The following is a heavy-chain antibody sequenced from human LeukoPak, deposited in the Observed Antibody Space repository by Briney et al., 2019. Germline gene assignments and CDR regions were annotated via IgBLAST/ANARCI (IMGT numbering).Heavy chain of an antibody. Sequence: KPSQTLSLTCTVSGGSISSGGYYWSWIRQHPGKGLEWIGYIYYSGSTYYNPSLKSRVTISVDTSKNQFSLKLSSVTAADTAVYYCAGNGYSFYYFDYWGQGTLVTVSS. CDR2: IYYSGST. J-gene: IGHJ4*02. D-gene: IGHD5-24*01. CDR3: AGNGYSFYYFDY. V-gene: IGHV4-31*03. CDR1: GGSISSGGYY.